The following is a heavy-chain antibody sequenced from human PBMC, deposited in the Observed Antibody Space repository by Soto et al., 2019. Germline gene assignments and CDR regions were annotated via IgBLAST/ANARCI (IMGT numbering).Heavy chain of an antibody. D-gene: IGHD3-10*01. J-gene: IGHJ6*03. V-gene: IGHV4-34*01. Sequence: SETLSLTCAVYGWSFSGYYWSWIRQPPGKGLEWIGEINHSGSTNYNPSLKSRVTISVDTSKNQFSLKLSSVTAADTAVYYCARAVPVTIYYGSGSYEGTYYYMDVWGKGTTVTVSS. CDR1: GWSFSGYY. CDR3: ARAVPVTIYYGSGSYEGTYYYMDV. CDR2: INHSGST.